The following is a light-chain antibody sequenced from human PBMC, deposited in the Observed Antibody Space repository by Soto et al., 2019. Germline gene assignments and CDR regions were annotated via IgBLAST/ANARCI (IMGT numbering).Light chain of an antibody. J-gene: IGLJ1*01. V-gene: IGLV2-23*02. Sequence: QSVLTQPASVSGSPGQSITISCTGTSNDVGKYNLVSWYQHHPGKAPKLIIYDVTQWPSGASNRFSGSKSGNTASLTIYRLHADDEADYYCCSYAGGTSFYVFGTGTKLTVL. CDR2: DVT. CDR1: SNDVGKYNL. CDR3: CSYAGGTSFYV.